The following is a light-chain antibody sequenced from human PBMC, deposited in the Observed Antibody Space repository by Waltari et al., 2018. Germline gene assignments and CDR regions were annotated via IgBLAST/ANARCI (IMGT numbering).Light chain of an antibody. J-gene: IGKJ5*01. CDR1: QSVSSNY. CDR3: QQYATSPRIS. CDR2: GAS. V-gene: IGKV3-20*01. Sequence: EIVLTQSPGTLSLSPGERATLSCRASQSVSSNYSAWYQQKPGQAPRLLIYGASKRTTGIPDRFSGSGSGTDFTLTISRLEPEDFAVYYCQQYATSPRISFGQGTRLEIK.